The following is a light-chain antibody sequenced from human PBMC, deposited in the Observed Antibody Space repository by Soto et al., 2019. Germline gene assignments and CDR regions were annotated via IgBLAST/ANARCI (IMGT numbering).Light chain of an antibody. CDR1: SSDVGGYNY. Sequence: ALTQPASVSGSPGQSITISCTGTSSDVGGYNYVSWYQHHPGKAPKLMIYEVSNRPSGVSNRFSGSKSGNTASLTISGLQADDEADYYCSSYTSSTSVVFGGGTKLTVL. V-gene: IGLV2-14*01. J-gene: IGLJ2*01. CDR2: EVS. CDR3: SSYTSSTSVV.